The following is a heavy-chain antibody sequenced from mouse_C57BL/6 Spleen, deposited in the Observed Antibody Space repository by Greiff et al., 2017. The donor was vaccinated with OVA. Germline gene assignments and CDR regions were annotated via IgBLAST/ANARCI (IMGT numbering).Heavy chain of an antibody. D-gene: IGHD1-1*01. J-gene: IGHJ2*01. V-gene: IGHV3-6*01. CDR2: ISYDGSN. Sequence: VQLKESGPGLVKPSQSLSLTCSVTGYSITSGYYWNWIRQFPGNKLEWMGYISYDGSNNYNPSLKNRISITRDTSKNQFFLKLNSVTTEDTATYYCARGDYGSIDFDYWGQGTTLTVSS. CDR3: ARGDYGSIDFDY. CDR1: GYSITSGYY.